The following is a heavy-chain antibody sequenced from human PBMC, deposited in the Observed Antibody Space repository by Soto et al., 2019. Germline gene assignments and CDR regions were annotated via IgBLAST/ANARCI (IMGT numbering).Heavy chain of an antibody. V-gene: IGHV3-23*01. CDR1: GFTFSSFT. J-gene: IGHJ4*02. CDR2: ISGGSDNT. CDR3: AKESPNLSAFVFLDY. Sequence: EVQLLESGGGLVQPGGSLRLSCAASGFTFSSFTMSWVRQAPGKGLEWVSAISGGSDNTYYANSVRGRFTISRDNSKNTLYLQMNSLRAEDTAVYYCAKESPNLSAFVFLDYWGQGTLVTFSS. D-gene: IGHD1-26*01.